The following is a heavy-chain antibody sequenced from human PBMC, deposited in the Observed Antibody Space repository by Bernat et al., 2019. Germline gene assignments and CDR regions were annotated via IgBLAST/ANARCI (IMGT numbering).Heavy chain of an antibody. J-gene: IGHJ6*02. CDR2: IYYSGST. CDR3: ARDAPLLPYPPPDKPVIYGMDV. CDR1: GGSISSGDYY. D-gene: IGHD1-26*01. V-gene: IGHV4-30-4*01. Sequence: QVQLQESGPGLVKPSQTLSLTCTVSGGSISSGDYYWSWIRQPPGKGLEWIGYIYYSGSTYYNPSLKSRVTISVDTSKNQFSLKLSSVTAADTAVYYCARDAPLLPYPPPDKPVIYGMDVWGQGTTVTVSS.